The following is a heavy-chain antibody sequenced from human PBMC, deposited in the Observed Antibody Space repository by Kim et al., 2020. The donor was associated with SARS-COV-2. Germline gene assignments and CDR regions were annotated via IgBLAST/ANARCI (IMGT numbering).Heavy chain of an antibody. J-gene: IGHJ3*02. V-gene: IGHV3-48*02. D-gene: IGHD3-16*01. CDR1: GFTFSAYD. Sequence: GGSLRLSCATSGFTFSAYDMNWVRQAPGKGLEWLSFITKSSTTIYYADSVEGRFTISRDNAKNSLFLQMNNLRNEDTALYYCVRDRMGGAFDMWRQGTMV. CDR3: VRDRMGGAFDM. CDR2: ITKSSTTI.